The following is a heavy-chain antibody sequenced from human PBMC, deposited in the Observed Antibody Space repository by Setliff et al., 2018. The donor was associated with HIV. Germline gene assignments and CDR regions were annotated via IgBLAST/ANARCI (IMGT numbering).Heavy chain of an antibody. CDR2: IHYKGNI. Sequence: SETLSLTCTVSGGSISSGDYFLSWIRQAPGKGLEWIGHIHYKGNIDYNASLKSRRAISSDTSKNQFFLNLTSVTAADTAVYYCARGVPLLPPRNWGQGALVTVSS. D-gene: IGHD1-26*01. J-gene: IGHJ4*02. V-gene: IGHV4-30-4*08. CDR1: GGSISSGDYF. CDR3: ARGVPLLPPRN.